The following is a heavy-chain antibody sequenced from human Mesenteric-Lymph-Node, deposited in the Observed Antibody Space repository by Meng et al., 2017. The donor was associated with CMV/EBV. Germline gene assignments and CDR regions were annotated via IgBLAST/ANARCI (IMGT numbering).Heavy chain of an antibody. CDR3: ARDNTQIDY. V-gene: IGHV1-2*02. Sequence: ASVKVSCKASGYTFTGYYMHWVRQAPGQGLEWMGWINPNSGGTKYAQRFQGRVTMTRDTSINTAYMELSRLRSDDTAVYYRARDNTQIDYWGQGTLVTVSS. CDR1: GYTFTGYY. D-gene: IGHD2/OR15-2a*01. CDR2: INPNSGGT. J-gene: IGHJ4*02.